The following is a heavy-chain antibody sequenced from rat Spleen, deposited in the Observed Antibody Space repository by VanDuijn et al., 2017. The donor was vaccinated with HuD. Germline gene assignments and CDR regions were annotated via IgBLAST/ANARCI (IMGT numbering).Heavy chain of an antibody. J-gene: IGHJ2*01. CDR2: ISSGGGGT. CDR3: VRHGYTRYYFDY. V-gene: IGHV5-25*01. D-gene: IGHD1-9*01. Sequence: EVQLVESGGGLVQPGRSLKLSCTASGFTFSTFPMVWVRQAPKKGLEGVASISSGGGGTYYADSVEGRFTISRDNAKCTLYLQMDSLRSEDTASYYCVRHGYTRYYFDYWGQGVMVTVSS. CDR1: GFTFSTFP.